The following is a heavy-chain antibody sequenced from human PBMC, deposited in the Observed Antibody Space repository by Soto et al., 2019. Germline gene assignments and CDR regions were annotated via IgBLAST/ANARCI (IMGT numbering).Heavy chain of an antibody. CDR2: IYYSGST. CDR3: ARVFTDIVVVPAAIRAQYYYYYYMDV. J-gene: IGHJ6*03. D-gene: IGHD2-2*02. CDR1: GGSISSYY. V-gene: IGHV4-59*01. Sequence: SETLSLTCTVSGGSISSYYWSWIRQPPGKGLEWIGYIYYSGSTNYNPSLKSRVTISVDTSKNQFSLKLSSVTAADTAVYYCARVFTDIVVVPAAIRAQYYYYYYMDVWGKGTTVTVSS.